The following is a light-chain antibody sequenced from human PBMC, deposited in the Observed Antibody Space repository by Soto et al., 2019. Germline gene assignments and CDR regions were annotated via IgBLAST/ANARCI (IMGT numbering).Light chain of an antibody. CDR1: QSISSW. J-gene: IGKJ2*01. CDR2: DAS. V-gene: IGKV1-5*01. Sequence: DIQMTQSPSTLSASVGDRVTITCRASQSISSWLAWYQQKPGKAPKLLIYDASSLESGVPSRFSGSGSGTEFTLTIRSLQPDDFATYYCQQYNSYSPKTFGQGTKLEL. CDR3: QQYNSYSPKT.